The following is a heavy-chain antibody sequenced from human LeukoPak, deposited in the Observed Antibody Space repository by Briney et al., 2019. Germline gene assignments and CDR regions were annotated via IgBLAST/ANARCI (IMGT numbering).Heavy chain of an antibody. CDR3: ARDCSGGSCFES. CDR1: GGSISSGDYY. V-gene: IGHV4-30-4*01. J-gene: IGHJ4*02. CDR2: IYYSGST. Sequence: SQTLSLTCTVSGGSISSGDYYWSWIRQPPGKGLEWIGYIYYSGSTYYNPSLKSRVTISVDTSKNQFSLKLSSVTAADTAVYYCARDCSGGSCFESWGQGTLVTVSS. D-gene: IGHD2-15*01.